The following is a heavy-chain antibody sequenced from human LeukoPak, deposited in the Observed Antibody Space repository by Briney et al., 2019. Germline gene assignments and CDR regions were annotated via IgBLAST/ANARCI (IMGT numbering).Heavy chain of an antibody. J-gene: IGHJ4*02. Sequence: PGGSLRLSCGGSGFTFSSYNMIWVRQAPGKGPEWVSYISGRSSTIYYVDSVKGRFTISRDNAKNLLYLQMNSLRDEDTAVYYCARVSDATLDYWGQGTLVTVSS. V-gene: IGHV3-48*02. CDR2: ISGRSSTI. CDR3: ARVSDATLDY. CDR1: GFTFSSYN.